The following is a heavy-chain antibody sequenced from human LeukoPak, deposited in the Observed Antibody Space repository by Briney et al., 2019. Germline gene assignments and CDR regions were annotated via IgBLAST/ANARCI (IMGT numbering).Heavy chain of an antibody. Sequence: GGSLRLSCAASGFTFSSYSMNWVRQAPGKGLEWVSYISSSSSTIYYADSVKGRFTISRDNAKNSLYLQMNSLKTEDTAVYYCTMQYSSSSGSFDYWGQGTLVTVSS. CDR1: GFTFSSYS. D-gene: IGHD6-6*01. CDR2: ISSSSSTI. J-gene: IGHJ4*02. V-gene: IGHV3-48*01. CDR3: TMQYSSSSGSFDY.